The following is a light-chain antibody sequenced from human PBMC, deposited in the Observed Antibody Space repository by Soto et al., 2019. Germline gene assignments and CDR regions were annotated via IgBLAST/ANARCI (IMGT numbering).Light chain of an antibody. J-gene: IGLJ3*02. Sequence: QSVLTQPASVSGFPGQSITISCTGTSSDVGGYDYVSWYQQHPGKAPKLLIYEVSNRPSEVSNRFSGSKSGNTASLTISGLQAEDEADYYCSSYTSSSTLVFGGGTKVTVL. V-gene: IGLV2-14*01. CDR2: EVS. CDR3: SSYTSSSTLV. CDR1: SSDVGGYDY.